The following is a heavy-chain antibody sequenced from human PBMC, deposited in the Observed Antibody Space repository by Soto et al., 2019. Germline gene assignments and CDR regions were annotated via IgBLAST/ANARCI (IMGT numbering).Heavy chain of an antibody. CDR2: IYWDDDK. V-gene: IGHV2-5*02. D-gene: IGHD2-8*01. Sequence: SGPTLVNPTQTLTLTCTFSGFSLSTSGVGVGWIRQPPGKALEWLALIYWDDDKRYSPSLKSRLTITKDTSKNQVVLTMTNMDPVDTATYYCVYRPTKWGPRPFDYWGQGTLVTVSS. CDR3: VYRPTKWGPRPFDY. J-gene: IGHJ4*02. CDR1: GFSLSTSGVG.